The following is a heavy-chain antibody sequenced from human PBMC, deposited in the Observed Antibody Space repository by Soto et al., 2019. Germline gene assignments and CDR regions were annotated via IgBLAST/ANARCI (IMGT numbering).Heavy chain of an antibody. J-gene: IGHJ4*02. CDR2: IYSGGST. D-gene: IGHD3-9*01. V-gene: IGHV3-53*04. Sequence: GGSLSLSCAASGSTVSSNYMSWVRQAPGKGLEWVSVIYSGGSTYYADSVKGRFTISRHNSKNTLFLQMNSLRTEDTAVYYCARTDYDVLAGYYNDCWGQGTLVTVSS. CDR1: GSTVSSNY. CDR3: ARTDYDVLAGYYNDC.